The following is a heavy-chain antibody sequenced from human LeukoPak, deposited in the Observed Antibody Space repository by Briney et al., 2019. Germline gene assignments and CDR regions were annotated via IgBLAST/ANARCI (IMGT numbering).Heavy chain of an antibody. CDR2: INQDGGEK. J-gene: IGHJ4*02. CDR1: GFSLSTYW. D-gene: IGHD5/OR15-5a*01. CDR3: ATGVWYLES. Sequence: GSLRLSCAASGFSLSTYWLSWVRQAPGKGLEWVANINQDGGEKFYVDSVKGRFTISRDNAKNSLYLQMNSLTAEDTAVYYCATGVWYLESWGQGTLVTVSS. V-gene: IGHV3-7*01.